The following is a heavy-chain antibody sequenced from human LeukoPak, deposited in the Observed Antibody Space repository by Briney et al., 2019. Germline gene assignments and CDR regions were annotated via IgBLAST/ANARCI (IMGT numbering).Heavy chain of an antibody. V-gene: IGHV3-11*04. D-gene: IGHD3-22*01. J-gene: IGHJ4*02. Sequence: PGGSLRLSCAASGFTFSDYYMSWIRQAPGKGLEWVSYISSSGSSIHYADSVKGRFTISRDNAKNTLYLQMNSLRAEDTAVYYCARDMGLSYYDAFYWGQGTLVTVSS. CDR3: ARDMGLSYYDAFY. CDR1: GFTFSDYY. CDR2: ISSSGSSI.